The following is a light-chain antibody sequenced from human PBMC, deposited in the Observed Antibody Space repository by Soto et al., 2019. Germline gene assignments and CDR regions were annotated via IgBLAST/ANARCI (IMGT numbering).Light chain of an antibody. Sequence: EIVLTQSPGTLSLSPVERTTLSCRASKSVSSNFLDWYQHKRGQAPRLLIYGASSRATGIPDRFSGSGSGTDFTLTISRLEPEDFAVYYCQQYGSSSTFGQGTKVDIK. V-gene: IGKV3-20*01. CDR1: KSVSSNF. J-gene: IGKJ1*01. CDR2: GAS. CDR3: QQYGSSST.